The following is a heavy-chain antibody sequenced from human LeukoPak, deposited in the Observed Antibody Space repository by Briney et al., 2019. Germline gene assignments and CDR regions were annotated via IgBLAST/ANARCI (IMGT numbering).Heavy chain of an antibody. CDR2: IYYSGST. CDR1: GGPISSYF. CDR3: ARGAGNYYFYGMDV. J-gene: IGHJ6*02. Sequence: SETLPLTCTASGGPISSYFRSWIRQPPGKGLEWIGHIYYSGSTNYNPSLKSRVTVSVDTSKNQFSLKLSSVTAADTAVYYCARGAGNYYFYGMDVWGQGTTVTVSS. V-gene: IGHV4-59*01.